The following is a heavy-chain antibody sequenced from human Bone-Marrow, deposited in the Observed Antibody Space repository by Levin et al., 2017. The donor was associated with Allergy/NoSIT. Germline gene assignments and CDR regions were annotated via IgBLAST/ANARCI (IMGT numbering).Heavy chain of an antibody. Sequence: GASVKVSCKASGGTFSSYAISWVRQAPGQGLEWMGGIIPIFGTANYAQKFQGRVTITADESTSTAYMELSSLRSEDTAVYYCARDIVGARGYGSGSYYTTGLGVGAFDIWGQGTMVTVSS. CDR3: ARDIVGARGYGSGSYYTTGLGVGAFDI. V-gene: IGHV1-69*13. J-gene: IGHJ3*02. CDR2: IIPIFGTA. D-gene: IGHD3-10*01. CDR1: GGTFSSYA.